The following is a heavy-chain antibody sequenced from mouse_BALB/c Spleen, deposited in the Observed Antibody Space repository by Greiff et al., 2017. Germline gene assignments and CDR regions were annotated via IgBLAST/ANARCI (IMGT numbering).Heavy chain of an antibody. V-gene: IGHV5-6*01. CDR3: ARHLMITTCFDY. Sequence: EVKLMESGGDLVKPGGSLKLSCAPSGFTFSSYGMSWVRQTPDKRLEWVATISSGGSYTYYPDSVKGRFTISRDNAKNTLYLQMSSLKSEDTAMYYCARHLMITTCFDYWGQGTTLTVSS. CDR1: GFTFSSYG. J-gene: IGHJ2*01. D-gene: IGHD2-4*01. CDR2: ISSGGSYT.